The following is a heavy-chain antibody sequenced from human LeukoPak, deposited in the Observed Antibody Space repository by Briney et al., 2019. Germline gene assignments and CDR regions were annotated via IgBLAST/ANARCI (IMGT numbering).Heavy chain of an antibody. V-gene: IGHV4-4*07. J-gene: IGHJ1*01. Sequence: SSETLSLTCTVSGGFISSYYWSWIRQPAGKGLEWIGRIYTSGSTNYNPSLKSRVTMSVDTSKNQFSLKLSSVTAADTAVYYCARETPHDLELRYFDWFSTPTYFQHWGQGTLVTVSS. CDR1: GGFISSYY. CDR3: ARETPHDLELRYFDWFSTPTYFQH. CDR2: IYTSGST. D-gene: IGHD3-9*01.